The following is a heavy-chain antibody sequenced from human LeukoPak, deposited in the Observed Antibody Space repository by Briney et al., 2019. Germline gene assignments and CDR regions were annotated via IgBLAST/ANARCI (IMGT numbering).Heavy chain of an antibody. J-gene: IGHJ6*03. Sequence: SETLSLTCTVSGGYISSYYWSWIRQPPGEGLEWIGYVYYTGSTNYNPSLKSRVTISVDTSKNQFSLKLSSVTAADTAVYYCASFRGGSYYMDVWGKGTTVTVSS. CDR2: VYYTGST. CDR3: ASFRGGSYYMDV. CDR1: GGYISSYY. D-gene: IGHD2-15*01. V-gene: IGHV4-59*01.